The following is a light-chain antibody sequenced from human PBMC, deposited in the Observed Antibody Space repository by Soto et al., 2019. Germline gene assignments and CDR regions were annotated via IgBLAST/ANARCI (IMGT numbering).Light chain of an antibody. J-gene: IGLJ1*01. CDR3: GTWDSSLSAGGV. V-gene: IGLV1-51*02. Sequence: TQPPSVSAAPGQKVTISCSGSSSNIGNNYVSWYQQLPGTAPKLLIYENNKRPSGIPDRFSGSKSGTSATLGITGLRTGDEADYYCGTWDSSLSAGGVFGTGTKVTVL. CDR2: ENN. CDR1: SSNIGNNY.